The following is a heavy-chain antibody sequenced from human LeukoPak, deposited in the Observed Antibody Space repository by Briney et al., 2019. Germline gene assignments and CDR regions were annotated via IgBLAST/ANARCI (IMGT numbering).Heavy chain of an antibody. CDR2: INPSGSST. CDR3: ARYYDSSGYYYLDY. Sequence: ASVKVSCKASGYSFTSHYMHWVRQAPGQGLEWMGLINPSGSSTLYAQKFQGRVTMTRDMSTTTDYMELSSLRSEDTAVYYCARYYDSSGYYYLDYWGQGTLVTVSS. J-gene: IGHJ4*02. CDR1: GYSFTSHY. V-gene: IGHV1-46*01. D-gene: IGHD3-22*01.